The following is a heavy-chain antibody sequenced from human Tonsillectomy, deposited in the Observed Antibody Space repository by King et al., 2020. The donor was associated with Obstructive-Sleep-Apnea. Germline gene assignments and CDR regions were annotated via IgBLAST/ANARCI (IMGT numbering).Heavy chain of an antibody. CDR3: ARVGRYGDYFDY. CDR2: MNPNSGNT. V-gene: IGHV1-8*01. Sequence: QLVQSGAEVKKPGASVKVSCKASGYTFTSYDVNWVRQATGQGLEWMGWMNPNSGNTGYEQKFQGRVTMTRNTSISTAYMELSSLRPEDTAVYYCARVGRYGDYFDYWGQGTLVTVSS. D-gene: IGHD4-17*01. CDR1: GYTFTSYD. J-gene: IGHJ4*02.